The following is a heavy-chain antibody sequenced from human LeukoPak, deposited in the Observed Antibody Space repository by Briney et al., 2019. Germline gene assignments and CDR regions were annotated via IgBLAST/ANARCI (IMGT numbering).Heavy chain of an antibody. CDR1: EFIVNNNY. CDR2: IYSGGNT. V-gene: IGHV3-53*01. CDR3: ARGSTYYDSSGQVPFDY. Sequence: GGSLRLSCAASEFIVNNNYMTWVRQAPGKGLEWVSVIYSGGNTYYADSVKGRFTIFRDNSKNSLYLQMNSLRAEDTAVYYCARGSTYYDSSGQVPFDYWGQGTLVTVSS. D-gene: IGHD3-22*01. J-gene: IGHJ4*02.